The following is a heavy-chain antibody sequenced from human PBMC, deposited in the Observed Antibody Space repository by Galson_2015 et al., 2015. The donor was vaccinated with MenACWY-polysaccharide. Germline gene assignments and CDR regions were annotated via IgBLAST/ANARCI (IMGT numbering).Heavy chain of an antibody. V-gene: IGHV3-23*01. CDR3: VKAHETSGWNRGPGY. Sequence: SLRLSCAASGFTFTSYAMSWVRQAPGKGLEWVSAIRSSGTNTYYADSVKGRFTISRDNSKNTLYLQMNSLRAEDTAVYYCVKAHETSGWNRGPGYWGQGTLVTVSS. D-gene: IGHD1-1*01. CDR2: IRSSGTNT. J-gene: IGHJ4*02. CDR1: GFTFTSYA.